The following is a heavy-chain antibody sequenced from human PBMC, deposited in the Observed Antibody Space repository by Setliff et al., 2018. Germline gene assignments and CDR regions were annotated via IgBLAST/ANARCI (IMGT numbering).Heavy chain of an antibody. Sequence: ASVKVSCKASGYTLSNSILSWVRQAPGQGLEWVGWISAYNGKTYSAQKFQDRVTLTTHTSTNMGYLELRDLRSDDTAVYYCLRLVRYCTKIACQATSGDEVWGLGTLGTVS. V-gene: IGHV1-18*01. J-gene: IGHJ4*02. CDR1: GYTLSNSI. CDR2: ISAYNGKT. D-gene: IGHD2-8*01. CDR3: LRLVRYCTKIACQATSGDEV.